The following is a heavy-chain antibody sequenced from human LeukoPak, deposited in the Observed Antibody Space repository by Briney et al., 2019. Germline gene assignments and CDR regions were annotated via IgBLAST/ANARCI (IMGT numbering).Heavy chain of an antibody. J-gene: IGHJ4*02. D-gene: IGHD3-3*01. CDR1: GYTFTSYG. CDR3: ARANPRYYDFWSGYQNYFDY. Sequence: ASVKVSCKASGYTFTSYGISWVRQAPGRGLEWMGWISAYNGNTNYAQKLQGRVTMTTDTSTSTAYMELRSLRSDDTAVYYCARANPRYYDFWSGYQNYFDYWGQGTLVTVSS. V-gene: IGHV1-18*01. CDR2: ISAYNGNT.